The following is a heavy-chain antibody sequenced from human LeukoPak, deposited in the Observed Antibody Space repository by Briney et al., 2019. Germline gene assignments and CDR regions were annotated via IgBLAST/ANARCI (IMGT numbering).Heavy chain of an antibody. V-gene: IGHV1-46*01. CDR2: ISPSGGGA. J-gene: IGHJ3*02. CDR1: GYTFTSYY. Sequence: ASVKVSCKASGYTFTSYYIHWVRQAPGQGLEWMGIISPSGGGANYAQKFQGRVTMTRDTSTSTVYMELSSLRYEDTAVYYCARRYGNDAFDIWGQGTMVTVSS. D-gene: IGHD4-17*01. CDR3: ARRYGNDAFDI.